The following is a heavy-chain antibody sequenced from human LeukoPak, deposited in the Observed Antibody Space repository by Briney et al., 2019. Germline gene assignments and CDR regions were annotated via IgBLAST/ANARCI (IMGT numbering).Heavy chain of an antibody. CDR3: ARYQHSSWSRGNWFDP. V-gene: IGHV4-34*01. J-gene: IGHJ5*02. Sequence: PSETLSLTCAVYGGSFSGYYWSWIRQPPGKGLEWIGEINHSGSTNYNPSLKSRVTISVDTSKNQFSLKLSSVTAADTAVYYCARYQHSSWSRGNWFDPWGQGTLVTVSS. CDR1: GGSFSGYY. CDR2: INHSGST. D-gene: IGHD6-13*01.